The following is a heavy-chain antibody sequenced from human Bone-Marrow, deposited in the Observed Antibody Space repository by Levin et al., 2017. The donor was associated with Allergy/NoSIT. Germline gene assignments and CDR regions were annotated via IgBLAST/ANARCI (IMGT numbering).Heavy chain of an antibody. CDR1: GASISSGDHY. Sequence: LRLSCTVSGASISSGDHYWSWIRQPPGKGLEWIGYIFYGDTYFSPSLKSRVSISVDTSKNQFSLKLTSVTAADTAVYYCASPNYSASSAYVYWGQGTLVTVSS. J-gene: IGHJ4*02. CDR2: IFYGDT. V-gene: IGHV4-30-4*01. CDR3: ASPNYSASSAYVY. D-gene: IGHD3-22*01.